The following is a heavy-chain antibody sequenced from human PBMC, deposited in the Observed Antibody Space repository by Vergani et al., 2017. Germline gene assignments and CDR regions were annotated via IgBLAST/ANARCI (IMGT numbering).Heavy chain of an antibody. D-gene: IGHD6-6*01. CDR3: ARQSSSSHYYYYGMDV. Sequence: QVQLQQWGAGLLKPSETLSLTCAVYGGSFSGYYWSWIRQPPGKGLEWIGEINHSGSTKYNPSLKSRVTISVDTSKNQFSLKLSSVTAADTAVYYCARQSSSSHYYYYGMDVWGQGTTVTVSS. J-gene: IGHJ6*02. V-gene: IGHV4-34*01. CDR1: GGSFSGYY. CDR2: INHSGST.